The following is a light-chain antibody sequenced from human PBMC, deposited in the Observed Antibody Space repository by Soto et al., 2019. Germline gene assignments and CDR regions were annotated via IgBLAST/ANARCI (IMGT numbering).Light chain of an antibody. CDR1: QSVSSSY. Sequence: ETVLTQSPGTLSLSPGERATLSCRASQSVSSSYLAWYQQKPGQAPRLLIYGASSRATGIPDRSSGSGSGTDFTLTISRLEPEDFAVYYCQQYGSSPPSWTFGQGTKVEIK. CDR2: GAS. CDR3: QQYGSSPPSWT. J-gene: IGKJ1*01. V-gene: IGKV3-20*01.